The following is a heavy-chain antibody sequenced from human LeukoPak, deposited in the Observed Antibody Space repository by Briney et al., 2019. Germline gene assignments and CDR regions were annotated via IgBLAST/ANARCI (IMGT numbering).Heavy chain of an antibody. V-gene: IGHV4-59*01. Sequence: PSETLSLPCTVSGGSISSYYWSWIRQPPGKGLEWIGYIYYSGSTNYNPSLKSRVTISVDTSKNQFSLKLSSVTAADTAVYYCARGSPYGDYVDYWGQGTLVTVSS. CDR1: GGSISSYY. CDR3: ARGSPYGDYVDY. D-gene: IGHD4-17*01. CDR2: IYYSGST. J-gene: IGHJ4*02.